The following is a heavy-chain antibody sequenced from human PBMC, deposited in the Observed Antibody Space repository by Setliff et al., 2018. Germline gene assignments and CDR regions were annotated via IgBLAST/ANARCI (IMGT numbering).Heavy chain of an antibody. Sequence: GGSLRLSCAASGFSFSSHWLHWVRQGPGKGPVWVSRINSDGSRTDYADSVKGRFTISRDNAKNTLYLQMNSLRAEDTALYYCTIRPTSGCSGGACYQWYFDLWGRGTLVTVSS. J-gene: IGHJ2*01. D-gene: IGHD2-15*01. CDR2: INSDGSRT. CDR1: GFSFSSHW. V-gene: IGHV3-74*01. CDR3: TIRPTSGCSGGACYQWYFDL.